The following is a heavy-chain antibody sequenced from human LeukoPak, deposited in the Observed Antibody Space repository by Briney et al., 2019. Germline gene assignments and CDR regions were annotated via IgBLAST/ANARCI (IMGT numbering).Heavy chain of an antibody. D-gene: IGHD2-2*03. J-gene: IGHJ5*02. CDR1: GDSISTSNSY. Sequence: SETLSLTCTVSGDSISTSNSYWGWIRQPPGEGLEWIGSIYYTGGTYYNTSLKSRVTISVDTSKNQFSLKLSSVTAADTAVYYCARLLRVGYCSTTTCNWFDPWGQGTLVTVSS. V-gene: IGHV4-39*07. CDR3: ARLLRVGYCSTTTCNWFDP. CDR2: IYYTGGT.